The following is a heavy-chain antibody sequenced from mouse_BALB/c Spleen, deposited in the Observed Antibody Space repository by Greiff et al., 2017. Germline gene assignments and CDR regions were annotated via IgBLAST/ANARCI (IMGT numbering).Heavy chain of an antibody. V-gene: IGHV1-84*02. CDR2: IYPGSGNT. D-gene: IGHD2-3*01. Sequence: VQLQQSGPELVKPGASVKISCKASGYTFTDYYINWVKQKPGQGLEWIGWIYPGSGNTKYNEKFKGKATLTVDTSSSTAYMQLSSLTSEDTAVYFCARRIYDGYYGYYAMDYWGQGTSVTVSS. J-gene: IGHJ4*01. CDR3: ARRIYDGYYGYYAMDY. CDR1: GYTFTDYY.